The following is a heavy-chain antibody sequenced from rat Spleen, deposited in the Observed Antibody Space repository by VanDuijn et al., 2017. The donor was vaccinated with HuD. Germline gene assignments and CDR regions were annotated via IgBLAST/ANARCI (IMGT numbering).Heavy chain of an antibody. CDR1: GFTFSNYW. CDR3: TREYFYTMDA. V-gene: IGHV5-31*01. CDR2: ITDTGGST. Sequence: EVQLVESGGGLVQPGRSLKLSCVASGFTFSNYWMTWIRRSPGKGLEWVASITDTGGSTYYPDSVKGRFTISRNNAQNTLYLQVNSLRSEDTATYYCTREYFYTMDAWGQGASVTVSS. J-gene: IGHJ4*01.